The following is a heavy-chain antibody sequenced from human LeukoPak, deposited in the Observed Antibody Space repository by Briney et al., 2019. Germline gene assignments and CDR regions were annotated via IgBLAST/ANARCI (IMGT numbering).Heavy chain of an antibody. CDR2: IRSKAYGGTA. D-gene: IGHD3-16*01. J-gene: IGHJ4*02. CDR1: GFTFGDYA. Sequence: GGSLRLSCTASGFTFGDYAMSWVRQAPGKGLEWVGFIRSKAYGGTAEYAASVKGRFTISRDDSKSIAYLQMNSLKTEDTAVYYCTRKRQNLGAPLYSFDYWAQGPLATFS. CDR3: TRKRQNLGAPLYSFDY. V-gene: IGHV3-49*04.